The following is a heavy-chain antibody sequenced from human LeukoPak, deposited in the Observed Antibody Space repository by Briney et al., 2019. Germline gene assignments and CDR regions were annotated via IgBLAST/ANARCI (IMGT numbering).Heavy chain of an antibody. Sequence: ASVKVSCKASGGTFSSYAISWVRQAPGQGLEWMGGIIPIFGTANYAQKFQGRVTITADKSMSTAYMELSSLRSEDTAVYYCARASIYYDSSGPFFANGGREPLSTVPS. CDR3: ARASIYYDSSGPFFAN. D-gene: IGHD3-22*01. CDR1: GGTFSSYA. J-gene: IGHJ4*02. CDR2: IIPIFGTA. V-gene: IGHV1-69*06.